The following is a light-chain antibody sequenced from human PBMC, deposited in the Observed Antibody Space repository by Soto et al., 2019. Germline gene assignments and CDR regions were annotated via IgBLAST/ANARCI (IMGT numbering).Light chain of an antibody. V-gene: IGKV1-5*01. J-gene: IGKJ1*01. CDR3: QQYNSYSPWT. CDR2: DAS. Sequence: QMTQSASTLSTSVGDRVTITCRASQSISSWLAWYQQKPGKAPKLLIYDASSLESGVPSRFSGSGSGTEFTLTISSLQPDDFATYYCQQYNSYSPWTFGQGTKV. CDR1: QSISSW.